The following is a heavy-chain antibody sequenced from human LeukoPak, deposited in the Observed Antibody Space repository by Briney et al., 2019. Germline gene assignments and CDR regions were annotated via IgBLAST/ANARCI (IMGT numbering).Heavy chain of an antibody. V-gene: IGHV3-7*05. D-gene: IGHD2/OR15-2a*01. CDR1: GFTFSSYW. CDR3: ARGGGRHVEY. J-gene: IGHJ4*02. Sequence: GGSLRLSCAASGFTFSSYWMSWVRPAPGKGLEWVANIKKDGSEKNYVDSVKGRFTISRNNAKNSLYLQMNSLRDEDTAVYYCARGGGRHVEYWGQGNLVTVSS. CDR2: IKKDGSEK.